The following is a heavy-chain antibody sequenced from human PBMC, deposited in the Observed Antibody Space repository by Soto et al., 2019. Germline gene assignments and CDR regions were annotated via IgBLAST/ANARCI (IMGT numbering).Heavy chain of an antibody. CDR3: AREGSYSAYNFAHGIQLWSFDF. J-gene: IGHJ4*02. CDR1: GGSINTFY. V-gene: IGHV4-4*07. Sequence: ETLSLTCTVSGGSINTFYWSWVRQPAGKGPEWIGRIFSSGSTSFNPSLESRVAMSVDTSKNHFSLNLSSVTAADMAVYYCAREGSYSAYNFAHGIQLWSFDFWGQGALVTVSS. CDR2: IFSSGST. D-gene: IGHD5-12*01.